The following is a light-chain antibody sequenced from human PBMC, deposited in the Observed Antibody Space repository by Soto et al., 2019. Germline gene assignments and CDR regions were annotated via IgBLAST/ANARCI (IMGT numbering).Light chain of an antibody. J-gene: IGLJ1*01. CDR3: CSYAGSYTFV. V-gene: IGLV2-11*01. CDR2: DVS. CDR1: SSDVGVYKN. Sequence: QSVLTQPSSVSGSPGQSVTISCTGTSSDVGVYKNVSWYQQYPGKAPKIMIYDVSKRPSGVPDRFSGSKSDNTASLTISGLQAEDEADYYCCSYAGSYTFVFGIGTKLTVL.